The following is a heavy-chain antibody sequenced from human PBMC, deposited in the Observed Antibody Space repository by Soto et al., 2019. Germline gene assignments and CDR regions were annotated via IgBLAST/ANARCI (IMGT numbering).Heavy chain of an antibody. Sequence: GSLKISCKGSGYSFTSYWISWVRQMPGKGLEWMGRIDPSDSYTNYSPSFQGHVTISADKSISTAYLQWSSLKASDTAMYYCARGMYYYDSSGSYSYYYYGMDVWGQGTKVTVSS. J-gene: IGHJ6*02. V-gene: IGHV5-10-1*01. CDR3: ARGMYYYDSSGSYSYYYYGMDV. CDR1: GYSFTSYW. D-gene: IGHD3-22*01. CDR2: IDPSDSYT.